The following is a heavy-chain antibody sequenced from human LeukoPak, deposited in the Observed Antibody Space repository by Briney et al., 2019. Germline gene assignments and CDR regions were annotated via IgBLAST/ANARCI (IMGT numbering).Heavy chain of an antibody. V-gene: IGHV4-61*01. CDR1: GGSVSSGSYY. Sequence: KTSETLSLTCTVSGGSVSSGSYYWSWIRQPPGKGLEWIGYIYYSGSTNYNPSLKSRVTISVDTSKNQFSLKLSSVTAADTAVYYCAKGGGYNWFDPWGQGTLVTVSS. CDR2: IYYSGST. D-gene: IGHD3-22*01. CDR3: AKGGGYNWFDP. J-gene: IGHJ5*02.